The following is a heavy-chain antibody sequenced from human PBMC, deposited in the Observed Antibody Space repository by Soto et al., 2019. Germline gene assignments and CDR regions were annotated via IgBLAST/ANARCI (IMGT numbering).Heavy chain of an antibody. CDR3: ARAREDSSGWFDH. J-gene: IGHJ5*02. CDR1: GYIFSGNY. D-gene: IGHD6-19*01. CDR2: INAKNGAT. Sequence: QVQLVQSGAEVRKPEASVKVSCKASGYIFSGNYLHWVRRAPGQDLEWMAWINAKNGATNYAQKFRGRATVNRDTFISTTCLELSVLTSDDTAVYYCARAREDSSGWFDHWGQGTQVTVSP. V-gene: IGHV1-2*02.